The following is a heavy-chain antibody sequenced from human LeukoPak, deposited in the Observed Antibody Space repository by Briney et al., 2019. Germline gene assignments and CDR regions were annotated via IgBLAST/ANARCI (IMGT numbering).Heavy chain of an antibody. J-gene: IGHJ3*02. D-gene: IGHD2-21*02. V-gene: IGHV3-48*03. CDR2: ISSSGSTI. CDR3: ARERLGVTAFDI. CDR1: GFTFSSYE. Sequence: PGGSLRLSCAASGFTFSSYEMNWVRQAPGKGLEWVSYISSSGSTIYYADSVKGRFTISRDNAKNSLYLQMNSLRAEDTAVYYCARERLGVTAFDIWGQGTMVTVSS.